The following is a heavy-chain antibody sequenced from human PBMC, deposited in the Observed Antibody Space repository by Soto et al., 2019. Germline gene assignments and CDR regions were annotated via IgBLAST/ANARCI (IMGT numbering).Heavy chain of an antibody. CDR1: GGTISSYA. J-gene: IGHJ6*02. V-gene: IGHV1-69*13. CDR3: ASLRITIFGVVSNYYYGMDV. Sequence: ASVKVSCKASGGTISSYAISWVRQAPGQGLEWMGGIIPIFGTANYAQKFQGRVTITADESTSTAYMELSSLRSEDTAVYYCASLRITIFGVVSNYYYGMDVWGQGTTVTVSS. CDR2: IIPIFGTA. D-gene: IGHD3-3*01.